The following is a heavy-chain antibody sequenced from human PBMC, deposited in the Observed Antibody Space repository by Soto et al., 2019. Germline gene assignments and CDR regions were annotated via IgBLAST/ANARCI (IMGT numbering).Heavy chain of an antibody. CDR3: ARSIAAAGPEMDV. J-gene: IGHJ6*02. Sequence: GGSLRLSCAASGFTFSSYAMHWVRQAPGKGLEWVAVISYDGSNKYYADSVKGRFTISRDNSKNTLYLQMNSLRAEDTAVYYCARSIAAAGPEMDVWGQGTTVTVSS. CDR1: GFTFSSYA. V-gene: IGHV3-30-3*01. D-gene: IGHD6-13*01. CDR2: ISYDGSNK.